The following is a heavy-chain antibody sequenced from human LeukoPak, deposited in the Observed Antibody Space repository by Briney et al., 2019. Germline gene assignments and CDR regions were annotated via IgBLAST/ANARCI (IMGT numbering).Heavy chain of an antibody. V-gene: IGHV1-18*01. CDR2: ISAYNGNT. D-gene: IGHD3-10*01. J-gene: IGHJ6*02. CDR3: ARSITMVRERGCCYGMDV. Sequence: ASVKVSCKASGYTFTSYGISWVRQAPGQPLEWMGWISAYNGNTNYAQKLQGRVTMTTDTSTSTAYMELRSLRSDDTAVYYCARSITMVRERGCCYGMDVWGQGTTVTVSS. CDR1: GYTFTSYG.